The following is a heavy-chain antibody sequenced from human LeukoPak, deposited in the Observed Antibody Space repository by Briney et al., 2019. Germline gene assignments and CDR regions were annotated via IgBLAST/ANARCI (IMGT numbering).Heavy chain of an antibody. CDR1: GFTFSSYA. CDR2: ISGGDIST. Sequence: GGSLRLSCAASGFTFSSYAMTWVRQAPGKGLEWVSTISGGDISTCYADSVKGRFTVSRDNSKKTLYLQMNSLRAEDTAVYYCARDPYSSTWSYGMDVWGQGTTVTVSS. CDR3: ARDPYSSTWSYGMDV. J-gene: IGHJ6*02. V-gene: IGHV3-23*01. D-gene: IGHD6-6*01.